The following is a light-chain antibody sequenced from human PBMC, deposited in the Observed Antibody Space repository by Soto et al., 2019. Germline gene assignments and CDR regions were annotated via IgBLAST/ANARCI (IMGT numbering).Light chain of an antibody. V-gene: IGKV1-39*01. J-gene: IGKJ1*01. CDR3: QQSYSIPLT. Sequence: DIQMTQSPSSLSASVGDRVTITCRASQSISSFLNWYQQKPGKAPKLLIYDASSLQSGVPSRFRGSVSGTDFTLTISSLQPEDFATYYCQQSYSIPLTFGQGTKVEIK. CDR1: QSISSF. CDR2: DAS.